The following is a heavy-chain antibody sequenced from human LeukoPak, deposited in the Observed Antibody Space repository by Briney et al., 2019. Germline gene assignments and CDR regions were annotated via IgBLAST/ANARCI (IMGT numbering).Heavy chain of an antibody. CDR2: ICHSGST. J-gene: IGHJ4*02. V-gene: IGHV4-38-2*01. D-gene: IGHD3-3*01. CDR1: GYSISSGYY. Sequence: SETLSLTCAVSGYSISSGYYWGWIRQPPGKGLEWIGSICHSGSTYYNPSLKSRVTISVDTSKNQFSLKLSSVTAADTAVYYCAISAGITIFGVAVDYWGQGTLVTVSS. CDR3: AISAGITIFGVAVDY.